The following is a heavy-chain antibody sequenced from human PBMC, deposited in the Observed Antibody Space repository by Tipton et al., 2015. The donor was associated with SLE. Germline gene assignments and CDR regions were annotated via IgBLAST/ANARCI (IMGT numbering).Heavy chain of an antibody. V-gene: IGHV3-30*03. J-gene: IGHJ6*02. CDR2: TSNDGSRI. CDR3: ARVDQLKYYFGLDV. CDR1: GFTLSNHW. Sequence: RSLRLSCAASGFTLSNHWMSWVRQAPGKGLEWVAATSNDGSRIYYADSVTGRFTISRDNSRNTLYLQMNSLRAEDTAIYYCARVDQLKYYFGLDVWGQGTTVTVSS.